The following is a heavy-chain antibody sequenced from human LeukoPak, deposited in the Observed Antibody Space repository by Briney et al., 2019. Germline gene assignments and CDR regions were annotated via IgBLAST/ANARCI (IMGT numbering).Heavy chain of an antibody. CDR3: ARSLDV. Sequence: GKGLEWVANIKQDGSEIYYVGSVKGRFTISRDNAKNSLYLQMNSLRAEDTAVYYCARSLDVWGQGTTVTVSS. J-gene: IGHJ6*02. CDR2: IKQDGSEI. V-gene: IGHV3-7*01.